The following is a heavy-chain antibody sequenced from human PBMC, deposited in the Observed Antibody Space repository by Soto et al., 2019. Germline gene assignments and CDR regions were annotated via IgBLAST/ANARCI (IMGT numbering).Heavy chain of an antibody. D-gene: IGHD2-2*01. CDR1: GFTFSSYE. J-gene: IGHJ6*02. CDR3: ARVQLGYCSSTSCYSDYGMDV. V-gene: IGHV3-48*03. CDR2: ISSSGSTI. Sequence: GGSLRLSCAASGFTFSSYEMNWVRQAPGKGLEWVSYISSSGSTIYYADSVKGRFIISRDNAKNSLYLQMNSLRAEDTAVYYCARVQLGYCSSTSCYSDYGMDVWGQGTTVTVSS.